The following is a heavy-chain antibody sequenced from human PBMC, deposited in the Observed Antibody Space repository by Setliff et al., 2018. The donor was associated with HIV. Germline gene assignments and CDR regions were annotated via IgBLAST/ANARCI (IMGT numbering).Heavy chain of an antibody. CDR2: IRYDGSNK. CDR3: AKDLYVASDYVWGSPYY. D-gene: IGHD3-16*01. J-gene: IGHJ4*02. CDR1: GFTFSSYG. V-gene: IGHV3-30*02. Sequence: GGSLRLSCSASGFTFSSYGMHWVRQAPGKGLEWVAFIRYDGSNKYYADSVKGRFTISRDNSKNTLYLQMNSLRAEDTAVYYCAKDLYVASDYVWGSPYYWGQGTLVTVSS.